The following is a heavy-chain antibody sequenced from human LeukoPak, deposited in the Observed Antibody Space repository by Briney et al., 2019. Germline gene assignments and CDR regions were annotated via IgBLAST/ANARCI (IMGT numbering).Heavy chain of an antibody. J-gene: IGHJ4*02. CDR1: GFTFSSHD. V-gene: IGHV3-48*03. D-gene: IGHD3-10*01. CDR3: AREGIADY. CDR2: ISNSGSTI. Sequence: PGGSLRLSCAASGFTFSSHDMNWVRQAPGKGLEGVSYISNSGSTISYADSVKGRFTISRDNAKNSLYLQMNSLRAEDTAVYYCAREGIADYWGQGTLVTVSS.